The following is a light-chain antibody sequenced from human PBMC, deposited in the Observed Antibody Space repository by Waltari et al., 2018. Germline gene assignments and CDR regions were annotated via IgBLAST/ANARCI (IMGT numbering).Light chain of an antibody. J-gene: IGKJ1*01. CDR1: QSISSN. CDR3: QQYGDWPWT. V-gene: IGKV3-15*01. CDR2: DAS. Sequence: EIVMTQSPATVSVSPGNRVTLSCWASQSISSNLAWYQQGPGQAPRLLIHDASTRATDTPDRISGSRSGTDFSLTISSLQSEDLAVYYCQQYGDWPWTFGQGTKVE.